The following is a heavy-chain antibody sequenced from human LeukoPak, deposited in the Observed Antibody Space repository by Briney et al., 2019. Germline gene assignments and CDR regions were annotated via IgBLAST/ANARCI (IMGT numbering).Heavy chain of an antibody. CDR2: ISYSGST. D-gene: IGHD3-22*01. CDR1: GGSISNYY. CDR3: ASGYYDGDGYYHDY. Sequence: PSETLSLTCTVSGGSISNYYWSWIRQPPGKGLEWMCISYSGSTNYNPSLKSRVTISVDTSKNQFSLKLTSLTAADTAVYYCASGYYDGDGYYHDYWGQGTLVTVSS. J-gene: IGHJ4*02. V-gene: IGHV4-59*12.